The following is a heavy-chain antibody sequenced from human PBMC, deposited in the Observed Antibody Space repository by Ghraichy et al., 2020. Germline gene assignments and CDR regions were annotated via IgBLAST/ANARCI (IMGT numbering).Heavy chain of an antibody. V-gene: IGHV3-7*03. D-gene: IGHD6-19*01. CDR3: ARDASGWSNY. CDR1: GFTFSSYW. Sequence: GGSLRLSCAASGFTFSSYWMSWVRQAPGRGLEWVVNINQDGSETYSVDSVKGRFTISRDNAKNSLYLQMNSLRAEDTAIYYCARDASGWSNYWGQGTLVTVSS. J-gene: IGHJ4*02. CDR2: INQDGSET.